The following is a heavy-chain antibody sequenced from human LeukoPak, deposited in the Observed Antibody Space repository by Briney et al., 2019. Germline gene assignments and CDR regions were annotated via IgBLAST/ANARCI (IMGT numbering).Heavy chain of an antibody. D-gene: IGHD6-13*01. CDR2: ISGSGGST. CDR3: AKGRIAAARTSDY. V-gene: IGHV3-23*01. Sequence: GGSLRLTCAASGFTFSSYAMSWVRQAPGPGLEWVSAISGSGGSTYYADSVKGRLTISRDNSKNTLYLQMNSLRAEDTAVYYCAKGRIAAARTSDYWGQGTLVTVSS. J-gene: IGHJ4*02. CDR1: GFTFSSYA.